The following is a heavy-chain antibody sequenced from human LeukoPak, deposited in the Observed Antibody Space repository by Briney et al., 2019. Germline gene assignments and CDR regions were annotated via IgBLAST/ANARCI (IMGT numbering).Heavy chain of an antibody. D-gene: IGHD2-21*02. J-gene: IGHJ4*02. V-gene: IGHV3-23*01. CDR1: GFTFSSYG. Sequence: PGGSLRLSCAASGFTFSSYGMSWVRQAPGKGLEWVSAISGSGGSTYYADSVKGRFTISRDNSKNTLYLQMNSLRAEDTAVYYCAKGVYCGGDCYWFDYWGQGTLVTVSS. CDR3: AKGVYCGGDCYWFDY. CDR2: ISGSGGST.